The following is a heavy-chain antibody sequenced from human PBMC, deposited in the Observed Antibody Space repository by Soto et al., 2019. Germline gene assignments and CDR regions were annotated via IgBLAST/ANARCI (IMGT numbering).Heavy chain of an antibody. Sequence: QVQLVQSGAEVKKPGSSVKVSCKASGGSLSNYGISWVRQAPGQGLKWMGGIIPVFGTANYAQKFQGRVTITADESTNIVYMDVPSLRSEDTAVYYCARGHATKIVVTTYYAMDVWGQGTTVTVSS. V-gene: IGHV1-69*12. CDR1: GGSLSNYG. CDR3: ARGHATKIVVTTYYAMDV. D-gene: IGHD4-17*01. CDR2: IIPVFGTA. J-gene: IGHJ6*02.